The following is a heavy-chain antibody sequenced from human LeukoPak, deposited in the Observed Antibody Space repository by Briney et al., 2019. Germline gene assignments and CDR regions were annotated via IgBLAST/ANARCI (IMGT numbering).Heavy chain of an antibody. CDR3: ARDGNIVANRAPYYFDY. V-gene: IGHV1-69*06. D-gene: IGHD5-12*01. J-gene: IGHJ4*02. Sequence: GASVKVSCKASGGTFSSYAISWVRQAPGQGLEWMGGIIPIFGTANYAQKFQGRVTITADKSTSTAYMELSSLRSEDTAVYYCARDGNIVANRAPYYFDYWGQGTLVTVSS. CDR1: GGTFSSYA. CDR2: IIPIFGTA.